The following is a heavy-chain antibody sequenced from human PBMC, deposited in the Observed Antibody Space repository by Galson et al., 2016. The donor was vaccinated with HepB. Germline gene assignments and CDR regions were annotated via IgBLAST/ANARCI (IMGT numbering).Heavy chain of an antibody. D-gene: IGHD3-10*01. J-gene: IGHJ4*02. V-gene: IGHV3-23*01. Sequence: LRLSCAASGFTLSSHSMNWVRQAPGKGLEWVSGINYSGSNTYYADSVKGRFTISRDNSKNTLYLQMNSLRVEDSAVCYCAKGKRYSDSGSYYVDYWGQGTLVTVSS. CDR2: INYSGSNT. CDR3: AKGKRYSDSGSYYVDY. CDR1: GFTLSSHS.